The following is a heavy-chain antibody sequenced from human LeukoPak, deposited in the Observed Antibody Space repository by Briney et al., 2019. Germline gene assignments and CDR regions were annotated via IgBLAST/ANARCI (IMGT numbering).Heavy chain of an antibody. CDR1: GFTFSSYG. V-gene: IGHV3-30*03. Sequence: PGGSLRLSCAASGFTFSSYGMHWVRQAPGRGLEWVAVISYDGSNKYYADSVKGRFTISRDNSKNTLYLQMNSLRAEDTAVYYCARLGDGYPNDAFDIWGQGTMVTVSS. J-gene: IGHJ3*02. CDR2: ISYDGSNK. D-gene: IGHD5-24*01. CDR3: ARLGDGYPNDAFDI.